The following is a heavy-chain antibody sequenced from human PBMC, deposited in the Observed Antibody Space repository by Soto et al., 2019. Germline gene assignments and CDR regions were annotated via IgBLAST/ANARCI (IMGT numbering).Heavy chain of an antibody. J-gene: IGHJ4*02. D-gene: IGHD6-13*01. CDR2: ISGSDGST. CDR3: ARRSSSWYFDY. V-gene: IGHV3-23*01. Sequence: GGSLRLSCAASGFTFSSYDMHWVRQATGKGLEWVSVISGSDGSTYYADSVKGRFTISRDNSKNTLNLQMNSLRAEDTAVYYCARRSSSWYFDYWGQGTLVTVSS. CDR1: GFTFSSYD.